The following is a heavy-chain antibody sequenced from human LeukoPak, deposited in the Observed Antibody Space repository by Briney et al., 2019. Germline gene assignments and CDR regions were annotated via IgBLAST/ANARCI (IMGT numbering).Heavy chain of an antibody. CDR1: GFTVSSNY. Sequence: PGGSLRLSCAASGFTVSSNYMSWVRQAPRKGLEWVSVIYSGGSTYYAGSVKGRFTISRHNSKNTLYLQMNSLRAEDTAGYYCATHGRYNWNYWGQGTLVTVSS. V-gene: IGHV3-53*04. D-gene: IGHD1-20*01. CDR2: IYSGGST. J-gene: IGHJ4*02. CDR3: ATHGRYNWNY.